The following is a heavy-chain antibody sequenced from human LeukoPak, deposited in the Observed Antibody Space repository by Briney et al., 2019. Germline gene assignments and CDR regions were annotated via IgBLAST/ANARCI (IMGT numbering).Heavy chain of an antibody. V-gene: IGHV5-51*01. J-gene: IGHJ1*01. CDR2: IYPGDSDT. Sequence: GESLQISCKVSGYSFTSYWIGWVRQVPGKGLEWMGIIYPGDSDTRYSPSFQGQVTISADKSISTAYLQWSSLKASDTAMYYCARLPGRYYDSSGYYYFQHWGQGTLVTVSS. CDR3: ARLPGRYYDSSGYYYFQH. D-gene: IGHD3-22*01. CDR1: GYSFTSYW.